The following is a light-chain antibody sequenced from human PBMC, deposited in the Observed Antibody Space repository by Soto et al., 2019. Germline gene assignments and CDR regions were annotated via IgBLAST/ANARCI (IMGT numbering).Light chain of an antibody. CDR3: GTWDSSLSGYV. CDR1: TANIGNNY. J-gene: IGLJ1*01. Sequence: QSVLTQAPSVSAAAGQKVTISCSGSTANIGNNYVSWFQQLPGTAPKLLIYENDKRPSGIPDRFSGSTPGTSATLGITGLQTGDEADYYCGTWDSSLSGYVFATGTKVTVL. V-gene: IGLV1-51*02. CDR2: END.